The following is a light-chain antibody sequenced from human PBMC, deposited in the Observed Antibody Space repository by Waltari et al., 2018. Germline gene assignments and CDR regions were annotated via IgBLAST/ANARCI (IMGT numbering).Light chain of an antibody. CDR2: WAS. CDR3: QQYYSTPVT. CDR1: QSVLYSSNNKNY. Sequence: DIVMTQSPASLAVSLGERATINCKSSQSVLYSSNNKNYLAWYQQKPGQPPKLLIYWASTREAGVPDRFSVSGSGTDFTLTISSLQAEDVAVYYCQQYYSTPVTFGQGTKLEIK. J-gene: IGKJ2*01. V-gene: IGKV4-1*01.